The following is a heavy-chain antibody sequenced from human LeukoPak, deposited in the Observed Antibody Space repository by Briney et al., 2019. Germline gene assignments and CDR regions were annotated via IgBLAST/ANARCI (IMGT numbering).Heavy chain of an antibody. CDR3: ARLMAADGSSSDLHY. CDR1: GYSFSTYW. J-gene: IGHJ4*02. D-gene: IGHD6-6*01. Sequence: GESLKISRKGSGYSFSTYWIAWVRQMPGKGLEWMGIIYPGDSDTRYSPSLQGQVTISVDKSISTAYLQWSSLKASDTAMYYCARLMAADGSSSDLHYWGQGTLVTVSS. CDR2: IYPGDSDT. V-gene: IGHV5-51*01.